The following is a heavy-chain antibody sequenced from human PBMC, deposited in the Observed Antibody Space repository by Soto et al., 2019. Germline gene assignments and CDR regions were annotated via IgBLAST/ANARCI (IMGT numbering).Heavy chain of an antibody. CDR3: ARQLGLWQPLDY. CDR1: GGSMRDYY. D-gene: IGHD1-1*01. J-gene: IGHJ4*02. Sequence: PSEPLSLPCSVSGGSMRDYYWSWIRQSPGKGPEWIGYIYYSGNTNYNPSLKSRVTISVDMPKSLFSLKLNSVTAADTAVYYCARQLGLWQPLDYWGRGTLVTVSS. CDR2: IYYSGNT. V-gene: IGHV4-59*01.